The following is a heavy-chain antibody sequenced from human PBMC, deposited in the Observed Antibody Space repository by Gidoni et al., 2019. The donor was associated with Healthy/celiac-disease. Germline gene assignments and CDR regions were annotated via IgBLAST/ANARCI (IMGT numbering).Heavy chain of an antibody. CDR2: IIPIFGTA. V-gene: IGHV1-69*06. J-gene: IGHJ4*02. D-gene: IGHD6-13*01. Sequence: QVQLVQSGAEVKKPGSSVKVSCKASGGTFSSYAISWVRQAPGQGLEWMGGIIPIFGTANYAQKFQGRVTITADKSTSTAYMELSSLRSEDTAVYYCAREPYNTAAAGDDFDYWGQGTLVTVSS. CDR3: AREPYNTAAAGDDFDY. CDR1: GGTFSSYA.